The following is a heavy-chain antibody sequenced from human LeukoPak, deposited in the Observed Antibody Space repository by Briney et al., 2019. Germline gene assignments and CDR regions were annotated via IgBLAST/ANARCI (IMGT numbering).Heavy chain of an antibody. CDR1: GFTFSSYE. D-gene: IGHD2-2*03. J-gene: IGHJ4*02. Sequence: GGSLRLSCAASGFTFSSYEVNWVRQAPGKGLEWVSYISSSGSTIYYADSVKGRFTISRDNAKNSLYLQMNSLRAEDTAVYYCARAVTPMGIVVVPAAMTFDYWGQGTLVTVSS. V-gene: IGHV3-48*03. CDR2: ISSSGSTI. CDR3: ARAVTPMGIVVVPAAMTFDY.